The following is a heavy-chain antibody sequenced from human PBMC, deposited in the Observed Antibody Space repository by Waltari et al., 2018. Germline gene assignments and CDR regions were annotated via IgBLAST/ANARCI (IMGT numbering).Heavy chain of an antibody. V-gene: IGHV1-69*13. D-gene: IGHD5-18*01. CDR2: IIPIFGAT. CDR1: GGTVSKYA. J-gene: IGHJ5*02. Sequence: QVQLVQSGAEVKAPGSSVKVPCKVSGGTVSKYAFSWMRQAPGQGLEWLGRIIPIFGATNYAQKFQGRVTITADKSTNVAYMELNSLRSEDTAVYFCARDLYTYEVNVPWGQGTLVTVSS. CDR3: ARDLYTYEVNVP.